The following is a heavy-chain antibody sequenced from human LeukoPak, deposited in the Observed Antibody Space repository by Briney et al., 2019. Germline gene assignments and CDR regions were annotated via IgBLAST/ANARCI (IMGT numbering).Heavy chain of an antibody. CDR2: IGGSNVPNT. CDR3: VKLAPVLSGDLFDP. J-gene: IGHJ5*02. CDR1: GFTFSNSA. D-gene: IGHD7-27*01. V-gene: IGHV3-23*01. Sequence: GGSLRLSCAASGFTFSNSALSWVRLAPGQGLEWVAGIGGSNVPNTWYADSVKGRFTISRDNSKSPLYLQMRSLRAEDTALCYCVKLAPVLSGDLFDPWGEGTLVTVPS.